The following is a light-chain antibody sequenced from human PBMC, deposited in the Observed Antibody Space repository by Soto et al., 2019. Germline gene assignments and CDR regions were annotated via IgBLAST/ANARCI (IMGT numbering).Light chain of an antibody. J-gene: IGLJ1*01. CDR2: DVT. V-gene: IGLV2-14*01. Sequence: QSSLTQPASVSGSPGQSIPISCTGTSSDVGDNNYVSWYQQHPGKAPKLMIYDVTHRPSGISNRFSGSKSGNTASLTISGLQAEDEADYYCSSYTSSSTLYVFGSGTKVTVL. CDR3: SSYTSSSTLYV. CDR1: SSDVGDNNY.